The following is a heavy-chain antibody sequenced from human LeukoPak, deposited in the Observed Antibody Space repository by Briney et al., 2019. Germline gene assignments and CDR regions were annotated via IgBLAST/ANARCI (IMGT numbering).Heavy chain of an antibody. D-gene: IGHD6-13*01. CDR2: ISGSGGST. Sequence: GGSLRLSCAASGFTFGSYAMSWVRLAPGKGPEWVSAISGSGGSTYYADSVKGRFTISRDNSKNTLYLQMNSLRAEDTAVYFCAKSHSSSWYRPPFDYWGQGTLVTVSS. CDR3: AKSHSSSWYRPPFDY. J-gene: IGHJ4*02. V-gene: IGHV3-23*01. CDR1: GFTFGSYA.